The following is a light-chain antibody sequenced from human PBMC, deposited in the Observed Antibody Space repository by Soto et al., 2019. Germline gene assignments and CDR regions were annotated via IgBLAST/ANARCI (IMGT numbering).Light chain of an antibody. Sequence: QSVLTQPPSASGTPGQRVTISCSGSSSNIGSDTVNWYQQLPGTAPKLLIYSNIQRPSGVPDRFSGSKSGTSASLAISGLQSEDEADYYCAAWDDSLNGAVFGGGTQLTVL. J-gene: IGLJ7*01. V-gene: IGLV1-44*01. CDR2: SNI. CDR3: AAWDDSLNGAV. CDR1: SSNIGSDT.